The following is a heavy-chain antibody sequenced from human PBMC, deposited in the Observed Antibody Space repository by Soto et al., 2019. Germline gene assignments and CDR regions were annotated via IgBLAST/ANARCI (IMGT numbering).Heavy chain of an antibody. CDR2: IKQEGSEK. CDR3: ARDRYFDWFYYYYYGMDV. V-gene: IGHV3-7*03. J-gene: IGHJ6*02. CDR1: GFTFSSYW. D-gene: IGHD3-9*01. Sequence: VGVLRLPCAASGFTFSSYWMSWVRQAPGKGLEWVDNIKQEGSEKYYVDSVKGRFTISRDNAKNSLYLQMNSLRAEDTAVYYCARDRYFDWFYYYYYGMDVWGQGTTVTVSS.